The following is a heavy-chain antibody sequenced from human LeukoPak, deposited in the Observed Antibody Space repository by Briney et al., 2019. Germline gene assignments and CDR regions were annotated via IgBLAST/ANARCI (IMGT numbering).Heavy chain of an antibody. CDR1: GFTFSSYG. Sequence: GGSLRLSCAASGFTFSSYGMTWVRLAPGKGLEWVSTISGSGGSTYYADSVKGRFTISRDNSKNTLYLQMNSLGAEDTAVYYCAKTYVWYYFDYWGQGILVTVSS. J-gene: IGHJ4*02. V-gene: IGHV3-23*01. D-gene: IGHD3-16*01. CDR3: AKTYVWYYFDY. CDR2: ISGSGGST.